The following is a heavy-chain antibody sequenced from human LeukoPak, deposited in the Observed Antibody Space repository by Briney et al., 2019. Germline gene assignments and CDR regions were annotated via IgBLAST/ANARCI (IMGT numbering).Heavy chain of an antibody. D-gene: IGHD3-10*01. CDR2: VYPGDSDT. J-gene: IGHJ4*02. CDR1: GYSFTTYW. Sequence: GESLKISCKGSGYSFTTYWIGWVRQMPGKGLEWMGIVYPGDSDTRYSPSFQGQVTISADKSISTAFLQWSSLKASDTAMYYCARSNAASLGGFNYWGQGTLVTVSS. V-gene: IGHV5-51*01. CDR3: ARSNAASLGGFNY.